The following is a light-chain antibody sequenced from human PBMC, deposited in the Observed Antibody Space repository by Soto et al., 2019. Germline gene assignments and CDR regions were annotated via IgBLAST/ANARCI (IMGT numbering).Light chain of an antibody. CDR1: QGVSSAY. CDR2: GAS. J-gene: IGKJ1*01. Sequence: EIVLTQSPGTLSLSPGERATLSCRASQGVSSAYLAWYQQKPGQAPRLLIYGASNRATGIPDRFSGSGSGTDFTLTIIRLEPEDFAMYYCQQHGYSSWTFGQGTQVEIK. CDR3: QQHGYSSWT. V-gene: IGKV3-20*01.